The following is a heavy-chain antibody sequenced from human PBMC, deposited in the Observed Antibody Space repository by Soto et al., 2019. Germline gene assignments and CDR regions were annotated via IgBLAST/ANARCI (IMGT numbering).Heavy chain of an antibody. Sequence: GASVKVSCKASGYTFTSYGISWVRQAPGQGLEWMGWISAYNGNTNYAQKLQGRVTMATDTSTSTAYMELRSLRSDDTAVYYCARAPYCSGGSCYYFDYWGQGTLVTVSS. D-gene: IGHD2-15*01. CDR3: ARAPYCSGGSCYYFDY. J-gene: IGHJ4*02. CDR1: GYTFTSYG. CDR2: ISAYNGNT. V-gene: IGHV1-18*01.